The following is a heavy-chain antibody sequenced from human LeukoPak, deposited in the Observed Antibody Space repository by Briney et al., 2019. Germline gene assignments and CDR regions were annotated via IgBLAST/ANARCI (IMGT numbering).Heavy chain of an antibody. CDR2: IYYSGSA. CDR1: GGSISSYY. V-gene: IGHV4-59*01. Sequence: SETLSLTCTVSGGSISSYYWSWIRQPPGKGLEWIGYIYYSGSANYNPSLKSRVTISVDTSKNQFSLKLSSVTAADTAVYYCARETSQKGAHYMDVWGKGTTVTISS. J-gene: IGHJ6*03. D-gene: IGHD3-16*01. CDR3: ARETSQKGAHYMDV.